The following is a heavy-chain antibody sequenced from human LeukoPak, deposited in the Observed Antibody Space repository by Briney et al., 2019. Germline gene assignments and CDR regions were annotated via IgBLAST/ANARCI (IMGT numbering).Heavy chain of an antibody. CDR1: GYTFTSYD. D-gene: IGHD6-25*01. V-gene: IGHV1-8*01. CDR2: MNPNSGNT. CDR3: ARDSPHPAQAFDY. J-gene: IGHJ4*02. Sequence: ASVKVSCKASGYTFTSYDINCVRQATGQGLEWMGWMNPNSGNTGYAQKFQGRGTMTRNTSISTAYMELSSLRAEDTAVYYCARDSPHPAQAFDYWGQGTLVTVSS.